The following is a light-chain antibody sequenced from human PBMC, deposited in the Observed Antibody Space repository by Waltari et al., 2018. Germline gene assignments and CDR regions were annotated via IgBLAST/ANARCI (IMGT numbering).Light chain of an antibody. Sequence: VVTQSPLSLPVTPGEPASIPCRFSQNLLHTNGYNYLEWYLQKPGQPPQLLIFLGSNRASGVPDRFSGSGSGTEFTLKISRVEAEDVGVYYCMQALQSPWSFGQGTKVDI. CDR3: MQALQSPWS. CDR1: QNLLHTNGYNY. CDR2: LGS. V-gene: IGKV2-28*01. J-gene: IGKJ1*01.